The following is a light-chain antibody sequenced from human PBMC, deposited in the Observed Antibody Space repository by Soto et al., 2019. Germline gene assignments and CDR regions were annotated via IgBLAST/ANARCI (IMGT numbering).Light chain of an antibody. CDR1: SSNIGGNS. Sequence: QSVMTQPPSVSAAPGQRVTISCSGSSSNIGGNSVSWYQQHPGKPPKLMIYEVSNRPSGVSNRFSGSKSGNTASLTISGLQAEDEADYYCSSYTSSSTLVFGTGTKLTVL. J-gene: IGLJ1*01. CDR2: EVS. V-gene: IGLV2-14*01. CDR3: SSYTSSSTLV.